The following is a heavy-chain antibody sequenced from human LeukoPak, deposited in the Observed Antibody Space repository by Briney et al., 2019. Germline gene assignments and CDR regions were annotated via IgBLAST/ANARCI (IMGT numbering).Heavy chain of an antibody. CDR1: GGSISSGSYY. J-gene: IGHJ4*02. Sequence: SEPLSLTCTVSGGSISSGSYYWSWIRQPAGKGLEWIGRIYTSGSTNYNPSLKSRVTISVDTSKNQFSLKLSSVTAADTAVYYCAREAGSGSYYIGYWGQGTLVTVSS. CDR2: IYTSGST. D-gene: IGHD3-10*01. V-gene: IGHV4-61*02. CDR3: AREAGSGSYYIGY.